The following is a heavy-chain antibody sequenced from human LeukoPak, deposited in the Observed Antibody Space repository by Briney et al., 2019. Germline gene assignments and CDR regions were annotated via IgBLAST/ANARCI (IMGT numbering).Heavy chain of an antibody. J-gene: IGHJ5*02. CDR3: ARIARSYYGLFDP. CDR2: IYYSGST. CDR1: GGSLSAYY. Sequence: SETLSLTCTVSGGSLSAYYWSWIRQPPGMGLEWIGYIYYSGSTNYNPSLKSRVTISVDTSKNQFSLKLTSVTAADTAVYYCARIARSYYGLFDPWGQGTLVTVSS. D-gene: IGHD1-26*01. V-gene: IGHV4-59*01.